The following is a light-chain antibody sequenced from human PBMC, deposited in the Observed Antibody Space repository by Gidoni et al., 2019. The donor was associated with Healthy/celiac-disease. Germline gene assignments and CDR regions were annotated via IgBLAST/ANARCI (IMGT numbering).Light chain of an antibody. V-gene: IGLV3-1*01. CDR2: QDS. CDR1: KLGDKY. J-gene: IGLJ2*01. Sequence: SYELTQPPSVSVSPGQTASITCSGDKLGDKYACWYQQKPGQSPVLVIYQDSKRHSGIPERFSGSNSGNTATLTIRGTQAMDEADYYCQAWDSSSVVFGGGTKLTVL. CDR3: QAWDSSSVV.